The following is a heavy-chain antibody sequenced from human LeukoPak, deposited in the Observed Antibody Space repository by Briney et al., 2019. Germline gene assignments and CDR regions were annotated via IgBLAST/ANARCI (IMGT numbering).Heavy chain of an antibody. J-gene: IGHJ5*02. D-gene: IGHD3-9*01. Sequence: SETLSLTCTVSGGSISSSSYYWGWIRQPPGKGLERIGRIYYSGSTYYNPSLKSRVTISVDTSKNQFSLKLSSVTAADTAVYYCARVYDILTGYPSLSFDPWGQGTLVTVSS. V-gene: IGHV4-39*07. CDR1: GGSISSSSYY. CDR2: IYYSGST. CDR3: ARVYDILTGYPSLSFDP.